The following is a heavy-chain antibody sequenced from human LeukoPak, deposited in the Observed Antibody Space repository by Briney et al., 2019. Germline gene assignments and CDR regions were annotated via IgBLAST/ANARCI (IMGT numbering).Heavy chain of an antibody. Sequence: GRSLRLSCAASGFTFSSYGMHWVRQAPGTGLEWVAVVWYDGSNKYYADSVKGRFTISRDNSKNTLYLQMNSLRAEDTAVYYCAKDLYYDSSGPFDYWGQGTLVTVSS. D-gene: IGHD3-22*01. CDR1: GFTFSSYG. CDR2: VWYDGSNK. V-gene: IGHV3-33*06. CDR3: AKDLYYDSSGPFDY. J-gene: IGHJ4*02.